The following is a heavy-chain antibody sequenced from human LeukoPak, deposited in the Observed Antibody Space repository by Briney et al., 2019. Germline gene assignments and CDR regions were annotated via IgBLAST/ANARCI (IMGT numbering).Heavy chain of an antibody. D-gene: IGHD3-10*01. V-gene: IGHV3-66*01. J-gene: IGHJ4*02. CDR3: ARVSPYGSGIDNFDY. CDR2: IYSGSSK. Sequence: PGGSLRLSCAASGFTARRNYMSWVRQAPGKGLGWVSVIYSGSSKYYADYVEGGFTISRDNSKNTLYLQMNSLRAEDTAVYYCARVSPYGSGIDNFDYWGQGTLVTVSS. CDR1: GFTARRNY.